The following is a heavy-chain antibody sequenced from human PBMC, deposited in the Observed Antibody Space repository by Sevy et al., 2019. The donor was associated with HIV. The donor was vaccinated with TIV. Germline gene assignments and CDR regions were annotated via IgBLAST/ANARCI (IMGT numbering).Heavy chain of an antibody. Sequence: GGSLRLSCAASGFTFSSYSMNWVRQAPGKGLEWVSSISSSSSYIYYADSVKGRFTISRDNAKNSLYLQMNSLRAEDTAVYYCARVVSGYDFDYWGQGTLVTVSS. V-gene: IGHV3-21*01. CDR3: ARVVSGYDFDY. CDR1: GFTFSSYS. J-gene: IGHJ4*02. D-gene: IGHD5-12*01. CDR2: ISSSSSYI.